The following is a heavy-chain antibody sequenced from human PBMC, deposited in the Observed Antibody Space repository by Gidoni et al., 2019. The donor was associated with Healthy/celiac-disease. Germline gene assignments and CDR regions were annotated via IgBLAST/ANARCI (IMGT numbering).Heavy chain of an antibody. D-gene: IGHD4-17*01. CDR3: ARDSIGYGDFGGFDP. Sequence: EVQLVESGGGLVKPGGSLRLSCSASGFTFSSHSMNWVRQAPGKGLEWVSSISSSSSYIYYADSVKGRFTISRDNAKNSLYLQMNSLRAEDTAVYYCARDSIGYGDFGGFDPWGQGTLVTVSS. CDR1: GFTFSSHS. V-gene: IGHV3-21*01. J-gene: IGHJ5*02. CDR2: ISSSSSYI.